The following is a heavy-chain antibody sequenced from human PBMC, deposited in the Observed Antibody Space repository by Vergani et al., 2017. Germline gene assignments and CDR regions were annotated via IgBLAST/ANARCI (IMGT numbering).Heavy chain of an antibody. D-gene: IGHD2-2*01. CDR1: GFTFSSYA. Sequence: QVQLVESGGGVVQPGRSLRLSCAASGFTFSSYAMHWVRQAPGKGLEWVAVISYDGSNKYYADSVKGRFTISRENSKNTLYLQMNSLRAEDTAVYYCARDGRSDCSSTSCYFDPPVVRYYYYGMDVWGQGTTVTVSS. CDR3: ARDGRSDCSSTSCYFDPPVVRYYYYGMDV. V-gene: IGHV3-30*01. CDR2: ISYDGSNK. J-gene: IGHJ6*02.